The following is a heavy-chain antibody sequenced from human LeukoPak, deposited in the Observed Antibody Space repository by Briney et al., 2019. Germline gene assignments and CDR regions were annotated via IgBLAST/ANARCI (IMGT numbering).Heavy chain of an antibody. Sequence: GGSLRLSCAASGFTFSSYWMHWVRQAPGKGLVWVSRINSDGSSTSYADSVKGRFTISRDNAKNTLYLQMNSLRAEDTAVYYCASLVAIGPGSYPTRDYWGQGTLVTVSS. CDR2: INSDGSST. V-gene: IGHV3-74*01. CDR3: ASLVAIGPGSYPTRDY. CDR1: GFTFSSYW. D-gene: IGHD3-10*01. J-gene: IGHJ4*02.